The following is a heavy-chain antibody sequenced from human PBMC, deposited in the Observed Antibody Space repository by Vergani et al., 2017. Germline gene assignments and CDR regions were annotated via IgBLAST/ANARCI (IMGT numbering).Heavy chain of an antibody. CDR1: GGSISSYY. V-gene: IGHV4-34*09. J-gene: IGHJ5*02. Sequence: QVQLQESGPGLVKPSQTLSLTCTVSGGSISSYYWSWIRQPPGKGLEWIGEINHSGSTNYNPSLKSRVTISVDTSKNQFSLKLSSVTAADTAVYYCARVGYCSGGSCDTRGWFDPWGQGTLVTVSS. CDR3: ARVGYCSGGSCDTRGWFDP. CDR2: INHSGST. D-gene: IGHD2-15*01.